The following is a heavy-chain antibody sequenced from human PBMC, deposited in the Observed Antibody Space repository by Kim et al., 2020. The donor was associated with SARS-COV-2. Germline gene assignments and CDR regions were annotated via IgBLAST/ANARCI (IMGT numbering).Heavy chain of an antibody. J-gene: IGHJ5*02. CDR2: INSDGGNT. CDR3: ARGTFQQGFYP. Sequence: GGSLRLSCEASGFTFSNYWMNWVRQGPGKGLVWVSRINSDGGNTHYADSVKGRFTISRDNAENTLHLQLNSLGVEDTAMYYCARGTFQQGFYPWVQGTLVTVSS. CDR1: GFTFSNYW. V-gene: IGHV3-74*01.